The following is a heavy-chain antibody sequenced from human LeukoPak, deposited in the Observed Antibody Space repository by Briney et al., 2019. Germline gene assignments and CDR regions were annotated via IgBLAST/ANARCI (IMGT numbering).Heavy chain of an antibody. J-gene: IGHJ5*02. Sequence: GASVKVSCKASGYTFTSYGINWVRQAPGQGLEWMGGIIPIFGTANYAQKFQGRVTITADKSTSTAYMELSSLRSEDTAVYYCAYSNYVGANWFDPWGQGTLVTVSS. CDR3: AYSNYVGANWFDP. CDR1: GYTFTSYG. V-gene: IGHV1-69*06. CDR2: IIPIFGTA. D-gene: IGHD4-11*01.